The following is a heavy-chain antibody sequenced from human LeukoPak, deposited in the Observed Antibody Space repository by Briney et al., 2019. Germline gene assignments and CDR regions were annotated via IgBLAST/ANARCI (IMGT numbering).Heavy chain of an antibody. J-gene: IGHJ6*03. CDR1: GGSFSGYY. V-gene: IGHV4-34*01. D-gene: IGHD3-16*01. CDR2: INHSGST. CDR3: ARVWLLYYYYMDV. Sequence: PSETLSLTCAVYGGSFSGYYWSWIRQPPGKGLEWIGEINHSGSTNYNPSLKSRVTISVDTSKNQFSLKLSSVTAADTAVYYCARVWLLYYYYMDVWGKGTPVTVSS.